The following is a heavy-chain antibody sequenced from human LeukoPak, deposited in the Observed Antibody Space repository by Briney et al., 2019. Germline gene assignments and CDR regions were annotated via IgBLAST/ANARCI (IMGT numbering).Heavy chain of an antibody. CDR2: VSNYGGII. V-gene: IGHV3-30*04. J-gene: IGHJ4*02. CDR1: GFTFSAYY. Sequence: GGSLRLSCAASGFTFSAYYMHWVRQAPGKGLELVALVSNYGGIIYYGASVRGRFTISRDNSENTLYLQMSSLTADDTAVYYCAKGGEQRTFRCGMDSWGQGTLVIVSS. CDR3: AKGGEQRTFRCGMDS. D-gene: IGHD4-17*01.